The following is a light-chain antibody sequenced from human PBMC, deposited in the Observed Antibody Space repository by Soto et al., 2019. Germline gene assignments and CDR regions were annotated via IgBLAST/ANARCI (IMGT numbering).Light chain of an antibody. CDR1: QGISNY. Sequence: DIQMTQSPSSLSASVGDRVTITCRASQGISNYLAWYQQIPGKVPKLLISAASTLQSGVPSRFSGSGSGTDFTLTSSRLQPEDVATYYCQKYTNVPAFGGGTKVEIK. CDR3: QKYTNVPA. J-gene: IGKJ4*01. CDR2: AAS. V-gene: IGKV1-27*01.